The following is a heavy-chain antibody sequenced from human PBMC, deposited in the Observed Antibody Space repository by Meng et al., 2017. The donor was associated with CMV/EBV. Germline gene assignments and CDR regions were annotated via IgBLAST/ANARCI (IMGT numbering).Heavy chain of an antibody. V-gene: IGHV4-34*01. CDR3: ARGRRAYDSSGYYYAY. CDR1: GGSFSGYY. CDR2: INHSGST. Sequence: SETLSLTCAVYGGSFSGYYWSWIRQPPGKGLEWIGEINHSGSTNYNPSLKSRVTISVDTSKNQFSLKLGSVTAADTAVYYCARGRRAYDSSGYYYAYWGQGTLVTVSS. J-gene: IGHJ4*02. D-gene: IGHD3-22*01.